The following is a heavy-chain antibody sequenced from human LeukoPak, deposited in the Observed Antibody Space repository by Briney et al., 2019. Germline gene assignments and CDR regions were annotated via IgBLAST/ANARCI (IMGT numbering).Heavy chain of an antibody. J-gene: IGHJ6*04. CDR1: GYTLTGYY. Sequence: ASVKVSCKASGYTLTGYYMHWVRKPPGKGLEWMGWINTNTGNPTYAQGFTGRFVFSLDTSVSTAYLQISSLKAEDTAVYYCARDKMVRGRVPMDVWGKGTTVTVSS. CDR3: ARDKMVRGRVPMDV. V-gene: IGHV7-4-1*02. CDR2: INTNTGNP. D-gene: IGHD3-10*01.